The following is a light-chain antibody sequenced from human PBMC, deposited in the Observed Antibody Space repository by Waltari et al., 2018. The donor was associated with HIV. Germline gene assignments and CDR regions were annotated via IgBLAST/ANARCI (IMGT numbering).Light chain of an antibody. CDR1: SSDIIN. J-gene: IGLJ3*02. V-gene: IGLV2-8*01. CDR3: SSYVGNNGL. CDR2: TSL. Sequence: QSALTQPPSASGSPGQSLTISCTGTSSDIINMSPGSNTPQAKPPNSSVMTSLKLPGVPDRCSRAMSGNTASLTAAGVQAEDESDYYCSSYVGNNGLFGGGTKLTVL.